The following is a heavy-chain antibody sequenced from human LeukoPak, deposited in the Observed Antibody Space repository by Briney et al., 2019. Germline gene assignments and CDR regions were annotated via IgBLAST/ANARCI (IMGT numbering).Heavy chain of an antibody. V-gene: IGHV3-23*01. CDR1: GFTFSSYA. J-gene: IGHJ4*02. CDR2: ISGSGGST. Sequence: PGGSLRLSCEASGFTFSSYAMSWVRQAPGKGLEWVSAISGSGGSTYYADSVKGRFTISRDNSKSTLYLKMNNLRAEDTAVYYCAKDLSGWYDFDYWGQGTLVTVSS. CDR3: AKDLSGWYDFDY. D-gene: IGHD6-13*01.